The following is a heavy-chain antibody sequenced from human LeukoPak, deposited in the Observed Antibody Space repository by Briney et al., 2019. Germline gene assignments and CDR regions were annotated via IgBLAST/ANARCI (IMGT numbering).Heavy chain of an antibody. CDR1: GSSMNLYS. Sequence: SETLSLTCSVSGSSMNLYSWNWIRQSPGKGLEWIAYMYYSGTTNYNPSLENRAAISLDLSRHQFSLRLNSVTAADTAVYFCARDVLELVSSGWFDPWGQGTLVTVSS. D-gene: IGHD1-1*01. V-gene: IGHV4-59*12. J-gene: IGHJ5*02. CDR3: ARDVLELVSSGWFDP. CDR2: MYYSGTT.